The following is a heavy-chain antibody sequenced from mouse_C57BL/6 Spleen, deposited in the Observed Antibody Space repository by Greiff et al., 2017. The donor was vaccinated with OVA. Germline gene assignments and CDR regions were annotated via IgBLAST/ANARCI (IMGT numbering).Heavy chain of an antibody. Sequence: EVHLVESGPGLVKPSQSLSLTCSVTGYSITSGYYWNWIRQFPGNKLEWMGYISYDGSNNYNPSLKNRISITRDTSKNQFFLKLNSVTTEYTATYYCARWSVFDYWGQGTTLTVSS. CDR1: GYSITSGYY. J-gene: IGHJ2*01. CDR3: ARWSVFDY. CDR2: ISYDGSN. V-gene: IGHV3-6*01.